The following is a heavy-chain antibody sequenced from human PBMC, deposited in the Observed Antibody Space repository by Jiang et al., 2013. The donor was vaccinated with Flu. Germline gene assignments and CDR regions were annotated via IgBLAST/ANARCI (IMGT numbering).Heavy chain of an antibody. Sequence: GAEVKKPGESLRISCKVSGYSFSSYWITWVRQMPGKGLEWMGRIDPNDSYTRYSPSFQGHVTISIDKSISTAYLQWSSLRASDTAIYYCARHRASHPFSTWGQGTLVTVS. J-gene: IGHJ1*01. V-gene: IGHV5-10-1*01. CDR2: IDPNDSYT. CDR3: ARHRASHPFST. D-gene: IGHD3-16*02. CDR1: GYSFSSYW.